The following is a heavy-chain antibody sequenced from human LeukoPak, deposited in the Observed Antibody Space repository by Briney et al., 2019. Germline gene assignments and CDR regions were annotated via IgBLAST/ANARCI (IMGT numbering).Heavy chain of an antibody. D-gene: IGHD4-23*01. CDR1: DGSISGSY. Sequence: SETLSLTCTVSDGSISGSYWNWIRQPPGKGREWIGYIYYAWSTNYNPSLRSRVTISVDTSKNQFSLKLSSVTAADTAVYYCARGYGAAVGSWGQGTLVTVSS. J-gene: IGHJ4*02. CDR2: IYYAWST. CDR3: ARGYGAAVGS. V-gene: IGHV4-59*12.